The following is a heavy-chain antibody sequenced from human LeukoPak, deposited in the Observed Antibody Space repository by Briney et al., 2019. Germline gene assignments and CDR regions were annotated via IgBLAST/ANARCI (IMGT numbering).Heavy chain of an antibody. CDR1: GFTFSSYA. Sequence: GGSLRLSCAASGFTFSSYAMSWVRQAPGKGLEWVSAISGSGGSTYYADSVKGRFTISRDNPKNTLYLQMNSLRAEDTAVYYCAKGSLSRIAAAGNKKPFDYWGQGTLVTVSS. J-gene: IGHJ4*02. D-gene: IGHD6-13*01. V-gene: IGHV3-23*01. CDR2: ISGSGGST. CDR3: AKGSLSRIAAAGNKKPFDY.